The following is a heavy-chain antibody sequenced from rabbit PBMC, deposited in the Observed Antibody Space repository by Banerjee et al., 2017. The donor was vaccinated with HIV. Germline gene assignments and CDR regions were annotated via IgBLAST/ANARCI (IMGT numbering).Heavy chain of an antibody. J-gene: IGHJ6*01. Sequence: QEQLVESGGGLVTLGGSLKLSCKASGFSFSSGYDMCWVRQAPGKGLEWIACIYAGNSGASYYASWAKGRFTISKTSSTTVTLQMTSLTAADTATYFCARDLSYYYDMDLWGPGTLVTVS. CDR2: IYAGNSGAS. CDR3: ARDLSYYYDMDL. CDR1: GFSFSSGYD. V-gene: IGHV1S45*01.